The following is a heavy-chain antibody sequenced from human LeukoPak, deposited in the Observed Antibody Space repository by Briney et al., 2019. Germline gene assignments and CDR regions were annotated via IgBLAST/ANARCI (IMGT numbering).Heavy chain of an antibody. V-gene: IGHV4-34*01. CDR2: INHSGST. J-gene: IGHJ5*02. CDR1: GGSFSGYY. Sequence: SETLSLTCAVYGGSFSGYYWSWLRQPPGKGLEWIGEINHSGSTNYNPSLKSRVTISVDTSKNQSSLKLSSVTAADTAVYYCARISRDIVVVVAATPVDWFDPWGQGTLVTVSS. CDR3: ARISRDIVVVVAATPVDWFDP. D-gene: IGHD2-15*01.